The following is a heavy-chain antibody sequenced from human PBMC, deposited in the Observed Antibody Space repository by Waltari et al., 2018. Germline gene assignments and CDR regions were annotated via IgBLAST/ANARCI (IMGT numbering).Heavy chain of an antibody. D-gene: IGHD3-10*01. Sequence: EVQLVESGGGLVKPGGSLRLSCAASGFTFSSYSMNWVRQAPGKGLEGVSSISSRSSYIYYADSVKGRFTISRDNAKNSLYLQMNSLRAEDTAVYYCARAPMESDYWGQGTLVTVSS. J-gene: IGHJ4*02. V-gene: IGHV3-21*01. CDR3: ARAPMESDY. CDR2: ISSRSSYI. CDR1: GFTFSSYS.